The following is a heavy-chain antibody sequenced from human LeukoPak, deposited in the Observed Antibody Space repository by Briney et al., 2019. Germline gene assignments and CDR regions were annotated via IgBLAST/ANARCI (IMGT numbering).Heavy chain of an antibody. V-gene: IGHV4-39*07. D-gene: IGHD5-18*01. Sequence: PSESLSLTCTVAGGSISRSSYDWGWLRQPPWKGLEWIGSIYYSGSTYYNPSLQSRVTISVDTSKNQFSLKLSSVTAADTAVYYYARLPKGDTARDDYWGQGTLVTVSS. CDR3: ARLPKGDTARDDY. CDR2: IYYSGST. J-gene: IGHJ4*02. CDR1: GGSISRSSYD.